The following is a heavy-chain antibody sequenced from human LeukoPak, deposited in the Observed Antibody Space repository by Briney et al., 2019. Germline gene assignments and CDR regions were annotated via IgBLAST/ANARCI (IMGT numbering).Heavy chain of an antibody. J-gene: IGHJ4*02. Sequence: GGSLRLSCAASGFNLRSFWMSWVRQAPGKGLEWVANIKHDASEIYYVDSVKGRFTISRDNAKNSLYLQMNSLRAEDTAVYYCARDGKAVGLDYWGQGALVTVSS. CDR2: IKHDASEI. CDR3: ARDGKAVGLDY. V-gene: IGHV3-7*01. D-gene: IGHD6-19*01. CDR1: GFNLRSFW.